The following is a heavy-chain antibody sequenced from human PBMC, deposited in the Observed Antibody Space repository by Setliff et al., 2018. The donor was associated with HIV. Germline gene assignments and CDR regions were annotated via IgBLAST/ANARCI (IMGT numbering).Heavy chain of an antibody. V-gene: IGHV1-18*01. CDR2: ISAYNGNT. J-gene: IGHJ3*02. CDR3: ARLASGGWPLEVFDI. CDR1: GYTFTHYA. Sequence: GASVQVSCKASGYTFTHYAISWVRQAPGQGLEYLGWISAYNGNTNYAQKVQGRITMTTDASTSTVDMELRSLTSDDTAVYYCARLASGGWPLEVFDIWGQGTMVTVSS. D-gene: IGHD2-15*01.